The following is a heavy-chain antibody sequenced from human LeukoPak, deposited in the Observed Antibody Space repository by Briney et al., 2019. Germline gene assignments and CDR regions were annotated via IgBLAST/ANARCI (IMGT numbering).Heavy chain of an antibody. Sequence: SGGSLRLSCGASGITFSSYSMNWVRQAPGKGLEWVSYISSSGSTKYYADSVKGRFTISRDNARNSLYLQMNSLRAEDTAVYFCARGGLSIMDYWGQGTLVTVSS. D-gene: IGHD2/OR15-2a*01. CDR1: GITFSSYS. V-gene: IGHV3-48*01. CDR2: ISSSGSTK. CDR3: ARGGLSIMDY. J-gene: IGHJ4*02.